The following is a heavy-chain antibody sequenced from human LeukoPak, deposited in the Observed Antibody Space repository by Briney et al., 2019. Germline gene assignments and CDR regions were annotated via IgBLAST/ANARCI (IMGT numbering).Heavy chain of an antibody. V-gene: IGHV4-59*01. CDR2: IHSSGST. D-gene: IGHD3-16*01. CDR3: ARIEGDNSLDY. J-gene: IGHJ4*02. CDR1: GGSISSYY. Sequence: SETLSLTCTVSGGSISSYYWSWIRQPPGKGLEWIAYIHSSGSTNYNPSLKSRVTISVDTSRSQLSLKLSSVTAADTAVYYCARIEGDNSLDYWGQGTLVTVSS.